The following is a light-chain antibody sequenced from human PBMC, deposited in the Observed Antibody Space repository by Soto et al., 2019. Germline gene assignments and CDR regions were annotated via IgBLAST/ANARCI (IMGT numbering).Light chain of an antibody. CDR3: AAWDDSLNVWV. V-gene: IGLV1-44*01. Sequence: HSVLTKPPSASGTPGQRVTISCSGSSSNIGSNTVNWYQQLPGTAPKLLIYSNNQRPSGVPDRFSGSKSGTSASLAISGLQSEDEADYYCAAWDDSLNVWVFGGGTKLTVL. CDR1: SSNIGSNT. J-gene: IGLJ3*02. CDR2: SNN.